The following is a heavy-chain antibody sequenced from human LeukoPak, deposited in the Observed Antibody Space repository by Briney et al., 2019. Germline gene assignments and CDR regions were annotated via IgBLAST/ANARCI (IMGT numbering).Heavy chain of an antibody. CDR1: GFTFSSYG. Sequence: GGSLRLSCAASGFTFSSYGMHWVRQAPGKGLEWVANINQDGSEKYYVDSVKGRFTISRDNTKNSLYLQMNSLRAEDTTVYYCARGGTYYKYWGQGTLVTVSS. D-gene: IGHD1-26*01. V-gene: IGHV3-7*04. J-gene: IGHJ4*02. CDR2: INQDGSEK. CDR3: ARGGTYYKY.